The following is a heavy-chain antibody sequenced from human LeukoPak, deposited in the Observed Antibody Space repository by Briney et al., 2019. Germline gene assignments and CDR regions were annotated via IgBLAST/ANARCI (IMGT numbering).Heavy chain of an antibody. Sequence: GGSLRLSCTASGFTFSSYEMNWARQAPGKGLEWVSYITSGSTNYYADSVKGRFTISRDNAKNSLYLQMNSLRAEDTAVYYCARVTRHGGHFDYWGQGNLVTVSS. V-gene: IGHV3-48*03. CDR3: ARVTRHGGHFDY. CDR2: ITSGSTN. D-gene: IGHD4-23*01. J-gene: IGHJ4*02. CDR1: GFTFSSYE.